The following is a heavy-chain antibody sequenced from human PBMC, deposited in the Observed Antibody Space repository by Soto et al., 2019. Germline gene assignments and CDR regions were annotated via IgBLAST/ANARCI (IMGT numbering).Heavy chain of an antibody. CDR1: GFTFTISA. Sequence: ASLKVSCKASGFTFTISAVQWVRQARGQRLEWIGWIVVGSGNTNYAQKFQERVTITRDMSTSTAYMELSSLRSEDTAVYYCAAGSSAQDYYYYGMDVWGQGTTVTVSS. CDR2: IVVGSGNT. V-gene: IGHV1-58*01. D-gene: IGHD6-6*01. J-gene: IGHJ6*02. CDR3: AAGSSAQDYYYYGMDV.